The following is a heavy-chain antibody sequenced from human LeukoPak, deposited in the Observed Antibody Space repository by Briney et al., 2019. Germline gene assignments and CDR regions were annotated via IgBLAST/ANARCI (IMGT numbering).Heavy chain of an antibody. V-gene: IGHV3-7*01. CDR2: IRQEESER. D-gene: IGHD3-10*01. J-gene: IGHJ6*03. Sequence: PGGSLRLSCERPGFTFSSYWTTSVRHRPGKGPEWVANIRQEESERYSADSVKGRFTISRDNAKKSVYLHMSSLGAEDTALYYCARLSAYYYGSYFYYYMDVWGKGTTVTTSS. CDR3: ARLSAYYYGSYFYYYMDV. CDR1: GFTFSSYW.